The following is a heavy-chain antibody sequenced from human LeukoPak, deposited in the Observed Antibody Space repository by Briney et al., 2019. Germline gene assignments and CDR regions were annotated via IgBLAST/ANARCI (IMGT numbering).Heavy chain of an antibody. CDR1: GDSVSSNSVT. CDR3: ARRLTQYDCFDP. V-gene: IGHV6-1*01. D-gene: IGHD2-2*01. Sequence: SQTLSLTCAISGDSVSSNSVTWNWIRQSPSRGLEWLGRTYYRSTWYNDYAVSARGRITVNPDTSKNQFSLHLHSVTPEDTAVYYCARRLTQYDCFDPWGQGILVTVSS. CDR2: TYYRSTWYN. J-gene: IGHJ5*02.